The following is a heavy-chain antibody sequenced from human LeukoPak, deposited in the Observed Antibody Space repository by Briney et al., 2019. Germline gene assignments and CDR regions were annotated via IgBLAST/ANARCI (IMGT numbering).Heavy chain of an antibody. CDR2: IYYSGST. J-gene: IGHJ4*02. V-gene: IGHV4-59*01. Sequence: SETLSLTCTVSGGSISSYYWSWIRQPPGRGLEWIGYIYYSGSTNYNPSLKSRVTISVDTSKNQFSLKLSSVTAADTAVYYCARVRAGNPDYWGQGTLVTVSS. D-gene: IGHD6-13*01. CDR3: ARVRAGNPDY. CDR1: GGSISSYY.